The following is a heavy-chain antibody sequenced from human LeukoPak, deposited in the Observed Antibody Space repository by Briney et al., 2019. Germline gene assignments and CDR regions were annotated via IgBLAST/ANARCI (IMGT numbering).Heavy chain of an antibody. Sequence: PSETLSLTCTVSGGSISSSSYYWGWIRQPPGKGLEWIGSIYYSGSTYYNPSLKSRATISVDTSKNQFSLKLSSVTAADTAVYYCARRGSTVTSYYYYYYMDVWGKGTTVTVSS. J-gene: IGHJ6*03. CDR2: IYYSGST. D-gene: IGHD4-17*01. CDR3: ARRGSTVTSYYYYYYMDV. V-gene: IGHV4-39*01. CDR1: GGSISSSSYY.